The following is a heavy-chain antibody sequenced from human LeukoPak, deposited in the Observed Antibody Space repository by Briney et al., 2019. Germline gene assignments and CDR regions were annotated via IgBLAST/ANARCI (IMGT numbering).Heavy chain of an antibody. Sequence: GRSLRLSCAASGFSFSSYGMHWVRQAPGKGLEWVAVIWYDGSIKYYGDSVKGRFTISRDNSKNTLYLQMNSLRAEDTAVYYCASSSWYVAFDYWGQGTLVTVSS. CDR1: GFSFSSYG. CDR2: IWYDGSIK. J-gene: IGHJ4*02. D-gene: IGHD6-13*01. CDR3: ASSSWYVAFDY. V-gene: IGHV3-33*01.